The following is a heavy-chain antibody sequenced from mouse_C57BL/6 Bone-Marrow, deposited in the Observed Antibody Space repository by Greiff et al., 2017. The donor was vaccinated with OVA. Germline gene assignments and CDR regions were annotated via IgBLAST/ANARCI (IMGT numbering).Heavy chain of an antibody. CDR3: ASAGLWERYYAMDY. Sequence: QVQLQQPGTELVKPGASVKLSCKASGYTFTSYWMHWVKQRPGQGLEWIGNINPSNGGPNYNEKFTSKATLTVDKSSSTAYMQLSSLTSEDSAVYYCASAGLWERYYAMDYWGQGTSVTVSS. V-gene: IGHV1-53*01. D-gene: IGHD1-1*02. J-gene: IGHJ4*01. CDR2: INPSNGGP. CDR1: GYTFTSYW.